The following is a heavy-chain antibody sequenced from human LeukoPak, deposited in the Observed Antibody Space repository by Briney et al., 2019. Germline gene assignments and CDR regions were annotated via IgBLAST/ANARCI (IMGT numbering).Heavy chain of an antibody. CDR1: GGSISSYY. CDR3: ARDPRGVTMVRGVISWFDP. V-gene: IGHV4-4*07. Sequence: SETLSLTCTVSGGSISSYYWSWIRQPAGKGLEWIGRIYTSGSTNYNPSLKSRVTMSVDTSKNQFSLKLSSVTAADTAVYYCARDPRGVTMVRGVISWFDPWGQGTLVTVSS. J-gene: IGHJ5*02. D-gene: IGHD3-10*01. CDR2: IYTSGST.